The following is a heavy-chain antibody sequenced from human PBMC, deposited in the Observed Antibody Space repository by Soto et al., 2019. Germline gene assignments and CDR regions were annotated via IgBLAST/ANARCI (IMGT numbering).Heavy chain of an antibody. Sequence: GASVKVSCKASGGTFSSYAISWVRQAPGQRLEWMGGIIPIFGTANYAQKFQGRVTITADESTSTAYMELSSLRSEDTAVYYCARGLEGYSSSWYMFYFDYWGQGTLVTVSS. J-gene: IGHJ4*02. CDR3: ARGLEGYSSSWYMFYFDY. V-gene: IGHV1-69*13. CDR2: IIPIFGTA. CDR1: GGTFSSYA. D-gene: IGHD6-13*01.